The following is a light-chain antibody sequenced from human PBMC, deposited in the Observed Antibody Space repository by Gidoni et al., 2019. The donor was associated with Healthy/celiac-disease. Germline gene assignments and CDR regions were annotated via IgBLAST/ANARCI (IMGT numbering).Light chain of an antibody. Sequence: QSVLTQPPSVSGAPGQRVTISCTGSSSNIGAGYDVHWYQQLPGTAPKLLIYVNSNRPSGVPDRFSGSKSGTSASLAITGLQAEDEADYYCQSYDSSLSGWVFGGGTKLT. J-gene: IGLJ3*02. V-gene: IGLV1-40*01. CDR2: VNS. CDR1: SSNIGAGYD. CDR3: QSYDSSLSGWV.